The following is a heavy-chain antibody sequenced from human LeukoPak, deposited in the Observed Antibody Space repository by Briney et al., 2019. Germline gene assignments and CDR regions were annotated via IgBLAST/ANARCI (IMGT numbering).Heavy chain of an antibody. V-gene: IGHV5-51*01. CDR2: IYPGECDT. CDR3: ARGDYGDAFDI. CDR1: GYGSTSYW. J-gene: IGHJ3*02. Sequence: GESLESSFHVSGYGSTSYWIGWGGPGPGKGVGGMGIIYPGECDTRYSPSFQGQVTISADKSISPAYLQWSSLKASDTAMYYCARGDYGDAFDIWGQGTMVTVSS. D-gene: IGHD4-17*01.